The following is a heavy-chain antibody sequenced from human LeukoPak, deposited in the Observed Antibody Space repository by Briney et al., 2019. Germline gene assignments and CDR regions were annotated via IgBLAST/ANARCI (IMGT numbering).Heavy chain of an antibody. Sequence: PSETLSLTCTVSGVSISSSSYYWGWIRQPPGKGLEWIGSIYYSGSTYYNPSLKSRVTISVDTSKNQFSLKLSSLTAADTAVYNCAREVAAAAGAWSDPCGQGTLVTVYS. CDR1: GVSISSSSYY. J-gene: IGHJ5*02. CDR3: AREVAAAAGAWSDP. CDR2: IYYSGST. D-gene: IGHD2-15*01. V-gene: IGHV4-39*01.